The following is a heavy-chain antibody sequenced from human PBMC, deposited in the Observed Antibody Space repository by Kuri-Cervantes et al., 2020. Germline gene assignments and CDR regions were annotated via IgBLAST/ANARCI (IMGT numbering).Heavy chain of an antibody. CDR2: INHSGST. Sequence: GSLRLSCAVYGGSFSGYYWSWIRQPPGKGLEWIGEINHSGSTNYNPSLKSRVTISVDTSKNQFSLQLNSVTPEDTAVYYCARAVARVFDPWGQGTLVTVSS. J-gene: IGHJ5*02. CDR3: ARAVARVFDP. V-gene: IGHV4-34*01. D-gene: IGHD5-12*01. CDR1: GGSFSGYY.